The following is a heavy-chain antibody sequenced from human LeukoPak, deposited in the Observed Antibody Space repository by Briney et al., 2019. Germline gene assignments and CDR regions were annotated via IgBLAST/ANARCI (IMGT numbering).Heavy chain of an antibody. CDR2: ISGSGGST. CDR3: AKDPYAILTGYRYYFDY. V-gene: IGHV3-23*01. Sequence: PGGSLRLSCAASGFTFRSYAMSWVRQAPGKGLEWVSAISGSGGSTYYADSVKGRFTISRDNSKNTLYLQMNSLRAEDTAVYYCAKDPYAILTGYRYYFDYWGQGTLVTVSP. CDR1: GFTFRSYA. J-gene: IGHJ4*02. D-gene: IGHD3-9*01.